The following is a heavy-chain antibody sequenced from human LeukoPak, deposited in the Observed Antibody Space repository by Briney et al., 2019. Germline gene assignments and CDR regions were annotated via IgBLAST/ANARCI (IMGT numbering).Heavy chain of an antibody. J-gene: IGHJ4*02. CDR1: GGSFSGYY. V-gene: IGHV4-34*01. Sequence: KSSETLSLTCAVYGGSFSGYYWSWIRQPPGKGLEWIGEINHSGSTNYNPSLKSRVTISVDTSKNQFSLKLSSVTAADTAVYYCARGQRFITIFGVVNRRGDNYFGYWGQGTLVTVSS. CDR3: ARGQRFITIFGVVNRRGDNYFGY. D-gene: IGHD3-3*01. CDR2: INHSGST.